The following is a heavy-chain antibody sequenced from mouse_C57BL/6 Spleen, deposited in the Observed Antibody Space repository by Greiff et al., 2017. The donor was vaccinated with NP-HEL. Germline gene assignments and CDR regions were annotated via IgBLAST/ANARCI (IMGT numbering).Heavy chain of an antibody. J-gene: IGHJ2*01. CDR2: IFPGSGST. V-gene: IGHV1-75*01. CDR3: ARRDYYGSSQYYFDY. Sequence: VQLVESGPELVKPGASVKISCKASGYTFTDYYINWVKQRPGQGLEWIGWIFPGSGSTYYNEKFKGKATLTVDKSSSTAYMLLSSLTSEDSAVYFCARRDYYGSSQYYFDYWGQGTTLTVSS. CDR1: GYTFTDYY. D-gene: IGHD1-1*01.